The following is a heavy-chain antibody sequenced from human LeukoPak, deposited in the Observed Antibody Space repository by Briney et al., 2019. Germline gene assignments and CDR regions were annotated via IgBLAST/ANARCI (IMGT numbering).Heavy chain of an antibody. J-gene: IGHJ4*02. CDR2: ISSSGSII. CDR3: ARDDAGYSSGWYWVY. V-gene: IGHV3-48*03. Sequence: GGSLRLSCAASGFTFSGYEMNWVRQAPGKGLEWVSYISSSGSIIYYADSVKGRFTISRDNAKNSLYLQMNSPRAEDTAVYYCARDDAGYSSGWYWVYWGQGTLVTVSS. CDR1: GFTFSGYE. D-gene: IGHD6-19*01.